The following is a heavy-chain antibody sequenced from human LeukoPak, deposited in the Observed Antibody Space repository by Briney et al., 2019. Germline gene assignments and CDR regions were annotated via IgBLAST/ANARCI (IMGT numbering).Heavy chain of an antibody. CDR2: ISAYNGNT. CDR1: GGTFSSYG. J-gene: IGHJ4*02. Sequence: GASVKVSCKASGGTFSSYGISWVRQAPGQGLEWMGWISAYNGNTNYAQKLQGRVTMTTDTSTSTAYMELRSLGSDDTAVYYCAREFYHIHYCSSTSCPFDYWGQGTLVTVSS. D-gene: IGHD2-2*01. V-gene: IGHV1-18*01. CDR3: AREFYHIHYCSSTSCPFDY.